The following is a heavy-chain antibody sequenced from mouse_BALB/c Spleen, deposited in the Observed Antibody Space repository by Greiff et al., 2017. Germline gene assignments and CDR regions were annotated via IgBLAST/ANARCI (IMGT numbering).Heavy chain of an antibody. CDR1: GYAFTAYY. CDR3: TRGSDYDLYFALDY. V-gene: IGHV1S34*01. Sequence: LVKTGASVKISCKASGYAFTAYYIHWVKQSHGKSLEWIGYISCYNGATGYNQKFKGKATFTVDTSSSTAYMQFNRLTSDDSAVYYCTRGSDYDLYFALDYWGQGTSVTVSS. D-gene: IGHD2-13*01. CDR2: ISCYNGAT. J-gene: IGHJ4*01.